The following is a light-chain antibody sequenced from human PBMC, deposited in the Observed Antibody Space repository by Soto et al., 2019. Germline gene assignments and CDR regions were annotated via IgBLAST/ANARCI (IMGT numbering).Light chain of an antibody. CDR1: GSSIGTNT. CDR2: RNN. Sequence: QSVLTQPPSASGTPGQRVIISCSGSGSSIGTNTVNWYRQLPGTAPKLLIYRNNQRPSGVPDRFSGSKSGTSASLAISGLQSEDEADYYCAAWDGSLNNVLFGGGTKLTVL. J-gene: IGLJ2*01. CDR3: AAWDGSLNNVL. V-gene: IGLV1-44*01.